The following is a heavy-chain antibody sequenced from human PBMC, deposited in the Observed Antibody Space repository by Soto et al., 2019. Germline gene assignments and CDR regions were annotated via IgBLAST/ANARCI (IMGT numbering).Heavy chain of an antibody. D-gene: IGHD1-1*01. CDR1: GYTFTSFY. J-gene: IGHJ6*02. V-gene: IGHV1-46*01. CDR3: ARGKVMEENYYYYGMDI. CDR2: INPSGTTT. Sequence: ASVKVSCKASGYTFTSFYMHWVRQAPGQGLEWMGLINPSGTTTDYAQKSQGRVTMTRDTSTSTYYMEVSSLRPEDTAVYYCARGKVMEENYYYYGMDIWGQGTTVTVSS.